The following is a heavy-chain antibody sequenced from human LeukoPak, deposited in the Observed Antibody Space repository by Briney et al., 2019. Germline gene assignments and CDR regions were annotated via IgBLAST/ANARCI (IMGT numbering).Heavy chain of an antibody. CDR1: GGSINSYY. CDR3: ARVLVAGSTFDRYWYFDL. CDR2: IYTSGST. Sequence: SETLSLTCTVSGGSINSYYWSRLRQPAGKGLEWIGRIYTSGSTNYNPSLKSRVTISVDTSKNQFSLKLSSVTAADTAVYYCARVLVAGSTFDRYWYFDLWGRGTLVTVSS. J-gene: IGHJ2*01. V-gene: IGHV4-4*07. D-gene: IGHD6-19*01.